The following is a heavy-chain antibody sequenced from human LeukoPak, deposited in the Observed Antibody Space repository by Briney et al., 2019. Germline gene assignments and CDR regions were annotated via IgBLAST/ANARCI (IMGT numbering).Heavy chain of an antibody. V-gene: IGHV3-11*04. D-gene: IGHD5-12*01. CDR2: ITSRGGSI. CDR1: GFSLSDYY. CDR3: GRDRGYGASH. Sequence: PGGSLRLSCAASGFSLSDYYMSWIRQAPGKGLEWVSYITSRGGSIFYADSLKGRFTISRDNAKNSLFLQMSSLRAEDTAVYYCGRDRGYGASHWGQGTLVTVSS. J-gene: IGHJ4*02.